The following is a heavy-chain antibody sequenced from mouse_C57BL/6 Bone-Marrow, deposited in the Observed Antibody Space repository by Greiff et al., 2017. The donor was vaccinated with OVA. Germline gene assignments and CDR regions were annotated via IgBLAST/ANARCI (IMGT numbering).Heavy chain of an antibody. CDR3: TRGYSNYYAMDY. Sequence: QVQLQPSWAELVRPGASVTLSCKASGYTFTDYEMHWVKQTPVHGLEWIGAIDPETGGTAYNQKFKGKAILTADKSSSTAYMELSSLTSEDSAVYYCTRGYSNYYAMDYWGQGTSVTVSS. CDR1: GYTFTDYE. J-gene: IGHJ4*01. D-gene: IGHD2-5*01. CDR2: IDPETGGT. V-gene: IGHV1-15*01.